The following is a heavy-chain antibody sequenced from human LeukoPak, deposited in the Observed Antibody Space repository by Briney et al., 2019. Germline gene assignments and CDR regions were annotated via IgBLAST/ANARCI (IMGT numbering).Heavy chain of an antibody. CDR3: ARWQPGFDP. Sequence: GGSLRLSCAASGFTFSSYGMHWVRQAPGKGLEWVAVISYDGSNKYYADSVKGRFTISRDNSKNTLYLQMNSLRAEDTAVYYCARWQPGFDPWGQGTLVTVSS. CDR1: GFTFSSYG. V-gene: IGHV3-30*03. CDR2: ISYDGSNK. D-gene: IGHD6-13*01. J-gene: IGHJ5*02.